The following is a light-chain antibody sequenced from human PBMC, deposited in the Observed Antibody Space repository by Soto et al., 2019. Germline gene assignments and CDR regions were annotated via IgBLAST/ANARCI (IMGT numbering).Light chain of an antibody. CDR3: CSYTRSSTLV. V-gene: IGLV2-14*01. CDR2: EDN. J-gene: IGLJ2*01. Sequence: QSALTQPASVSGSPGQSITISCTGTSNDVDAYNFVSWYQHHPGKVPKLMIFEDNRRPSGVSNRFSGSKSGNTASLTISGLQADDEADYHCCSYTRSSTLVFGGGTKVTVL. CDR1: SNDVDAYNF.